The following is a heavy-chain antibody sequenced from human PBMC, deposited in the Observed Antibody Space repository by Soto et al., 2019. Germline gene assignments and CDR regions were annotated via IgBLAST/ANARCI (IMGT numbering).Heavy chain of an antibody. CDR3: ARHGGIAAAGYFDY. Sequence: SETLSLTCAVSGGSISSSSYYWGWIRQPPGKGLEWIGSIYYSGSTCYNPSLKSRVTISVDTAKNQFSLKLSSVTAADTAVYYCARHGGIAAAGYFDYWGQGTLVTVSS. D-gene: IGHD6-13*01. CDR2: IYYSGST. V-gene: IGHV4-39*01. CDR1: GGSISSSSYY. J-gene: IGHJ4*02.